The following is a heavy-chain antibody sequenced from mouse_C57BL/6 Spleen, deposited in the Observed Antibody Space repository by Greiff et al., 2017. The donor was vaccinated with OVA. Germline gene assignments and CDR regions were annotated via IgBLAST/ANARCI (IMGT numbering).Heavy chain of an antibody. Sequence: QVQLQQSGAELVKPGASVKLSCKASGYTFTSYWMHWVKQRPGQGLEWIGMIHPNSGSTNYNEKFKSKATLTVDKSSSTAYMQLSSLTSEDSAVYYCAREDGSSSSYFDYWGQGTTLTVSS. CDR3: AREDGSSSSYFDY. D-gene: IGHD1-1*01. V-gene: IGHV1-64*01. J-gene: IGHJ2*01. CDR2: IHPNSGST. CDR1: GYTFTSYW.